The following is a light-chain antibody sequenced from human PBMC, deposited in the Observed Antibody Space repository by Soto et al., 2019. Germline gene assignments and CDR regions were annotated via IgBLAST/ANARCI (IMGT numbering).Light chain of an antibody. CDR3: SSYTTSNTRQIV. CDR2: DVS. V-gene: IGLV2-14*01. Sequence: QSALTQPASVSGSPGQSITISCTGTSSDVGGYNYVSWYQQHPGKAPKFMIYDVSNRPSVVSNRFSGSKSGNTASLTISGRQAEDDADYYCSSYTTSNTRQIVVGTGTKVTVL. CDR1: SSDVGGYNY. J-gene: IGLJ1*01.